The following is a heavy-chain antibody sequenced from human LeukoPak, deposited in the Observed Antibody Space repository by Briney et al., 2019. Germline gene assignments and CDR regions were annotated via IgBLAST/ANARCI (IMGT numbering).Heavy chain of an antibody. D-gene: IGHD6-13*01. CDR1: GVSIISSNYY. CDR2: VFYTGTT. CDR3: ARRLGSSADGILKYYFDY. Sequence: PSETLSLTCTVSGVSIISSNYYWGWFRQPPGKGLQWIASVFYTGTTRHNPSLKSRVTISVDTSKNEFSLSSSSVTAEDTAMYYCARRLGSSADGILKYYFDYWGQGTLVTVSS. V-gene: IGHV4-39*01. J-gene: IGHJ4*02.